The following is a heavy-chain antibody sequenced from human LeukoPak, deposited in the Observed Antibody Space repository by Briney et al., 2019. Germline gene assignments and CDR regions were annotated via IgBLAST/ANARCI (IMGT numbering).Heavy chain of an antibody. D-gene: IGHD2-21*02. CDR1: GFTFSSYS. CDR3: ARDSVGVTTYDY. J-gene: IGHJ4*02. Sequence: PGGSLRLSCAASGFTFSSYSMNWVRQAPGMGLEWVSSISSSSSYIYYADSVKGRFTISRDNAKNSLYLQMNSLRAEDTAVYYCARDSVGVTTYDYWGQGTLVTVSS. CDR2: ISSSSSYI. V-gene: IGHV3-21*01.